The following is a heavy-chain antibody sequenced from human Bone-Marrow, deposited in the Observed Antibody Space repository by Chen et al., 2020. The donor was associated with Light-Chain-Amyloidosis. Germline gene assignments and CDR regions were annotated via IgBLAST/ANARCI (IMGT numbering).Heavy chain of an antibody. D-gene: IGHD6-19*01. CDR1: DGSINSGDYY. CDR2: IYYSGAA. J-gene: IGHJ5*02. V-gene: IGHV4-39*02. Sequence: QLQLQESGPGLVKPSEPLSLTCTVSDGSINSGDYYWGWLRQSPGKGLEWIGSIYYSGAAFYNPSLRSRVTISLDTSKNLLSLRLTSVTAADTAVYYCSIRIAVPGANEETWGQGTLVTVSS. CDR3: SIRIAVPGANEET.